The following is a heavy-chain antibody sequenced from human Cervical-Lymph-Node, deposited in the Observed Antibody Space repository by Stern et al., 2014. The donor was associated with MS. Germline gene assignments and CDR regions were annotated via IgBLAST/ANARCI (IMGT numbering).Heavy chain of an antibody. V-gene: IGHV1-69*01. CDR1: GGTFRNFA. D-gene: IGHD2-2*01. Sequence: VQLVESGSEVRKPGSSVNVSCKASGGTFRNFAVNWVRQAPGQGLEWVGGIIPVFGTPTYAQNFHGRVTIISDESTSTVYVELSSLTTEDTAIYFCASAHPATRRGYKGMNVWGQGTTIAVSS. J-gene: IGHJ6*02. CDR3: ASAHPATRRGYKGMNV. CDR2: IIPVFGTP.